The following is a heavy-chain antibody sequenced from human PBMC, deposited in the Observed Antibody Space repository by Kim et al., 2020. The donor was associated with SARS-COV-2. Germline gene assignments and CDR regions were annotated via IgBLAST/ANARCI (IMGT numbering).Heavy chain of an antibody. D-gene: IGHD3-10*01. V-gene: IGHV3-30*01. Sequence: VKGRFTISRDNSKNTLYLQMNSLRAEDTAVYYCARDLSHYGSGSLYYFDYWGQGTLVTVSS. J-gene: IGHJ4*02. CDR3: ARDLSHYGSGSLYYFDY.